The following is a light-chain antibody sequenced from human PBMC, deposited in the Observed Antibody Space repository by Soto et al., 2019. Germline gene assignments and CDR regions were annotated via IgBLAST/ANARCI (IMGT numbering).Light chain of an antibody. CDR1: SSDIGAYNR. CDR2: DVN. J-gene: IGLJ1*01. V-gene: IGLV2-18*01. Sequence: QSALTQPPSVSGSPGQSVAISCTGTSSDIGAYNRVSRYQQPPGTAPKLMIYDVNNRPSGVLDRFSGFKSGNTAALTISGRQADDEADYYCSLFTSSNTYVFGTGTKLTVL. CDR3: SLFTSSNTYV.